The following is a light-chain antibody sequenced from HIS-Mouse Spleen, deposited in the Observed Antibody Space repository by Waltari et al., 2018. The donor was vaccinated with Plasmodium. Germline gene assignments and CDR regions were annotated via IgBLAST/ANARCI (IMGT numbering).Light chain of an antibody. V-gene: IGKV3-11*01. CDR2: DAS. Sequence: EIVLTQSPVTLSLSPGERATLSCRASQSVSSYLAWYQQKPGQAPRLLIYDASNRATGIPARFSGSGSGTDFTLTISSLEPEDFAVYYCQQRSNWPRVLTFGGGTKVEIK. CDR1: QSVSSY. CDR3: QQRSNWPRVLT. J-gene: IGKJ4*01.